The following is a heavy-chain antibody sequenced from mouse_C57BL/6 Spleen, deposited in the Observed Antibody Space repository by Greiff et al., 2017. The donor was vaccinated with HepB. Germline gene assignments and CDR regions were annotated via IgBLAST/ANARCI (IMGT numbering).Heavy chain of an antibody. CDR3: ARGGRGDFDY. J-gene: IGHJ2*01. CDR2: IDPSDSYT. CDR1: GYTFTSYW. V-gene: IGHV1-50*01. Sequence: QVQLKQPGAELVKPGASVKLSCKASGYTFTSYWMQWVKQRPGQGLEWIGEIDPSDSYTNYNQKFKGKATLTVDTSSSTAYMQLSSLTSEDSAVYYCARGGRGDFDYWGQGTTLTVSS.